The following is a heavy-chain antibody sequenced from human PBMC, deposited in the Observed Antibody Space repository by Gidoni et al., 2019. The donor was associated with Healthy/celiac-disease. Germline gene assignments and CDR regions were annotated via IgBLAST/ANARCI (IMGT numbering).Heavy chain of an antibody. D-gene: IGHD3-10*01. V-gene: IGHV3-23*01. CDR2: ISGSGGST. Sequence: EVQLLESGGGLVQPGGSLRLSCAASGFTFSSYAMSWVRQAPGKGLEWVSAISGSGGSTYYEDSVKGRFTISRDNSKNTLYLQMNSLRAEDTAVYYCAKDDITMVRGVITTYWYFDLWGRGTLVTVSS. J-gene: IGHJ2*01. CDR3: AKDDITMVRGVITTYWYFDL. CDR1: GFTFSSYA.